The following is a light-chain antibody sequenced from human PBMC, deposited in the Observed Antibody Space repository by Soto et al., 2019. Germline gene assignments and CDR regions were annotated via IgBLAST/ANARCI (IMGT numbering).Light chain of an antibody. CDR3: QQYGSSRK. CDR2: GAS. J-gene: IGKJ1*01. V-gene: IGKV3-20*01. Sequence: IVLTPSPATLSLSPAERASLSSRASQSVSSGYLGRSQQNPVEAARLLIHGASSRAPGIPDRFSGSGSGTDFTLTLSRLEPEDFAVYYCQQYGSSRKFGQGTKVDI. CDR1: QSVSSGY.